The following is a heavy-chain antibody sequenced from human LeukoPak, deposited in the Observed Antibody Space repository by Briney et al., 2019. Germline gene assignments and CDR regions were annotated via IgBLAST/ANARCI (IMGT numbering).Heavy chain of an antibody. J-gene: IGHJ6*03. CDR2: ISGSDGKT. V-gene: IGHV3-23*01. CDR1: GFTFSNYA. Sequence: HPGGSLRLSCAASGFTFSNYAMSWVRQAPGKGLEWVSAISGSDGKTYYADSVKGRFTISRDNSKNTLYLQMNSLRAEDTAVYYCARMYYYDSSGYYFNYYYYMDVWGKGTTVTISS. D-gene: IGHD3-22*01. CDR3: ARMYYYDSSGYYFNYYYYMDV.